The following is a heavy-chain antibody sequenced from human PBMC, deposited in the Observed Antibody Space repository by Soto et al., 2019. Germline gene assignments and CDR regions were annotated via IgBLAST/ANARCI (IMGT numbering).Heavy chain of an antibody. J-gene: IGHJ4*02. CDR1: GLTFSSYS. CDR3: ARDHIAAAGSTDY. CDR2: ISSSSSYI. Sequence: GGSLRLCCTASGLTFSSYSMNWVRQAPGKGLEWVSSISSSSSYIYYADSVKGRFTISRDNAKNSLYLQMNSLRAEDTAVYYCARDHIAAAGSTDYWGQGTLVTVSS. D-gene: IGHD6-13*01. V-gene: IGHV3-21*01.